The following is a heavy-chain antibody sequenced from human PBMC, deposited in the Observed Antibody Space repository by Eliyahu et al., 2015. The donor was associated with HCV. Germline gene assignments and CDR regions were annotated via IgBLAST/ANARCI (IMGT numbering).Heavy chain of an antibody. CDR2: IYNSGST. CDR3: ARRDYGDYSIDY. CDR1: GASVSSGGYY. D-gene: IGHD4-17*01. V-gene: IGHV4-31*03. J-gene: IGHJ4*02. Sequence: QVQLQESGPGLVKSSQTLSLTCTVSGASVSSGGYYWTWIRQHPGKGLEWIGYIYNSGSTYYNPSLKSRVTILVDTSKNQFSLNLNSVTAADTAVYYCARRDYGDYSIDYWGRGTLVTVSS.